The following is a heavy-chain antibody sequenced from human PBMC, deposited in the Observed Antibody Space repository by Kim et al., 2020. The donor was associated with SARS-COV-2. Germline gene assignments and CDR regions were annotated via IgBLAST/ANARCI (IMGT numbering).Heavy chain of an antibody. D-gene: IGHD6-13*01. CDR1: GGSISSSSYY. J-gene: IGHJ3*02. CDR2: IYYSGSS. Sequence: SETLSLTCTVSGGSISSSSYYWGWIRQPPGKGLEWIGSIYYSGSSYYNPSLKSRVTISVDTSKNHFSLKLSSVTAADTAVYYCARGHPPTAGDAFDIWGQGTTVTVSS. CDR3: ARGHPPTAGDAFDI. V-gene: IGHV4-39*02.